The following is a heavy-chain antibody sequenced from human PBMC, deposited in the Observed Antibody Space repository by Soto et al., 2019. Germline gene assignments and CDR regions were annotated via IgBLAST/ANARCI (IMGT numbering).Heavy chain of an antibody. V-gene: IGHV3-23*01. CDR2: ISGSGGST. CDR1: GFTFSSYA. CDR3: ATIVGSSGYPFDY. Sequence: TGGSLRLSCAASGFTFSSYAMSWVRQAPGKGLEWVSAISGSGGSTYYADSVKGRFTISRDNSKNTLYLQMNSLRAEDTAVYYCATIVGSSGYPFDYWGQGTLVTVSS. J-gene: IGHJ4*02. D-gene: IGHD3-22*01.